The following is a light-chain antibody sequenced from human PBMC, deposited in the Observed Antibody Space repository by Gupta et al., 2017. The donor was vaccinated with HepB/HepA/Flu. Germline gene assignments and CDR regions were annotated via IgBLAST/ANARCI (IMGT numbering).Light chain of an antibody. CDR1: QSVSNY. Sequence: EIVFTQSPATLSLSPGERATLSCRASQSVSNYLAWYQQKPGQAPRLLIYDASNRATGITVRFSGSGSGTDFTLTISSRDQEDFAVYYCQQRVDWPPITFGGGTKVEIK. CDR2: DAS. CDR3: QQRVDWPPIT. J-gene: IGKJ4*01. V-gene: IGKV3-11*01.